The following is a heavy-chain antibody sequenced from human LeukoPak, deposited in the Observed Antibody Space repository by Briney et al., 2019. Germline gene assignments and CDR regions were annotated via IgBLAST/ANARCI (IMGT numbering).Heavy chain of an antibody. J-gene: IGHJ4*02. Sequence: PSETLSLTCTVSGGSISSYYWSWLRQPPGKGLEWIGYIYYSGSTNYNPSLKSRVTISVDTSKNQCSLKLSSVTAADTAVYYWARDDGGSYPYWGQGTLVTVSS. CDR1: GGSISSYY. CDR2: IYYSGST. CDR3: ARDDGGSYPY. D-gene: IGHD1-26*01. V-gene: IGHV4-59*01.